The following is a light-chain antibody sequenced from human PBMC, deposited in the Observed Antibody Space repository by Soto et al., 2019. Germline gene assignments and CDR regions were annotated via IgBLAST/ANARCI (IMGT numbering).Light chain of an antibody. CDR3: QQSYSTLT. CDR1: QSISSY. Sequence: DIQMTQSPSSLSASVGARVTITCRASQSISSYLNWYQQKPGTAPKLLSYAASSWQSGVPARFTGSGSGTDFTLTISCPQPENFATYYCQQSYSTLTFGPGTKMDIK. J-gene: IGKJ3*01. CDR2: AAS. V-gene: IGKV1-39*01.